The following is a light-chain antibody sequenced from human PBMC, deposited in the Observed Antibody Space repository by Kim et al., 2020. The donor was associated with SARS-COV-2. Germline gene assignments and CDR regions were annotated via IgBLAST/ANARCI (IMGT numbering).Light chain of an antibody. CDR2: EVS. CDR3: SSYAGSNNVV. Sequence: GQSVTSSCTGTMSYVGGYNDVAWYQQHPGKAPKLMIYEVSMRPSGVPDRFSCSKSGNTASLTVSGLQAEDEADYYCSSYAGSNNVVFGGGTQLTVL. V-gene: IGLV2-8*01. J-gene: IGLJ2*01. CDR1: MSYVGGYND.